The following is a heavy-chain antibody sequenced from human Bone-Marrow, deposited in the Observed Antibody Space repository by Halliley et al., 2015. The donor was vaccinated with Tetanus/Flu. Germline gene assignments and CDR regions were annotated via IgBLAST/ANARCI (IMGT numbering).Heavy chain of an antibody. Sequence: TLSLTCTVSGGSISSGDYYWSWIRRHPGKGLEWIGNIFYSGSTYYNPSLKSRLTISVDTSKNQFSLKLSSVTAADTAVYYCARAIVVLTANYFDYWGQGTLVTVSS. J-gene: IGHJ4*02. D-gene: IGHD2-21*02. CDR2: IFYSGST. CDR3: ARAIVVLTANYFDY. CDR1: GGSISSGDYY. V-gene: IGHV4-31*03.